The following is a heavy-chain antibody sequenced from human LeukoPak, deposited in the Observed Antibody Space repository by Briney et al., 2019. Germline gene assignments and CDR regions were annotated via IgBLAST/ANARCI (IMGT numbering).Heavy chain of an antibody. D-gene: IGHD6-19*01. J-gene: IGHJ4*02. V-gene: IGHV3-20*04. CDR3: ARVRSGGWYDPVDY. Sequence: GGSLRLSCAPSGFTFDDYGMSWVRQAPGKGLEWVSGINWNGGSTGYADSVKGRFTISRDNAKNSLYLQMNNLRAEDTALYYCARVRSGGWYDPVDYWGQGTLVTVSS. CDR1: GFTFDDYG. CDR2: INWNGGST.